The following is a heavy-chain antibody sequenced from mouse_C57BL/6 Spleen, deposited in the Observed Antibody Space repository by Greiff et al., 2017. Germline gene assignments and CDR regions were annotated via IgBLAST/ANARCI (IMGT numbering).Heavy chain of an antibody. Sequence: VQLQQSGAELVKPGASVKLSCKASGYTFTSYWMHWVKQRPGQGLEWIGMIHPNSGSTNYNEKFKSKATLTVDKSSSTAYMQLSSLTSEDSAVYYCARGREAYYGSSYGVDYWGQGTTLTVSS. CDR1: GYTFTSYW. J-gene: IGHJ2*01. CDR2: IHPNSGST. V-gene: IGHV1-64*01. D-gene: IGHD1-1*01. CDR3: ARGREAYYGSSYGVDY.